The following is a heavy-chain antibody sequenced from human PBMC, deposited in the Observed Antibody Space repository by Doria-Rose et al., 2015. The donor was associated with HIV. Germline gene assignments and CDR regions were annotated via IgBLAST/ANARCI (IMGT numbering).Heavy chain of an antibody. CDR2: MCSDDER. CDR3: ARIKSSRWYHKYYFDF. D-gene: IGHD6-13*01. V-gene: IGHV2-26*01. Sequence: QITLKESGPVLVKPTETLTLTCTVSGVSLSSPGMGVSWIRQPPGKALEWLANMCSDDERSYTTSLKSRLTISRGTSKSQVALTMTDMDPVDTATYYCARIKSSRWYHKYYFDFWGQGTLVIVSA. CDR1: GVSLSSPGMG. J-gene: IGHJ4*02.